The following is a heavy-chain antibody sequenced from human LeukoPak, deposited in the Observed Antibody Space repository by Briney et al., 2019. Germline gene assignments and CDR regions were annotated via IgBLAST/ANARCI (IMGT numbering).Heavy chain of an antibody. CDR2: ISWKNDTI. V-gene: IGHV3-9*01. Sequence: GGSLRLSCAASGFTFDDYAMHLVRQAPGEGLEWVSGISWKNDTIGYADSVKCRFTISRDNAKNSLYLKMNSLRDEDTALYYCAKGGATVSFDYWGQGTLVTVSS. J-gene: IGHJ4*02. D-gene: IGHD1-26*01. CDR1: GFTFDDYA. CDR3: AKGGATVSFDY.